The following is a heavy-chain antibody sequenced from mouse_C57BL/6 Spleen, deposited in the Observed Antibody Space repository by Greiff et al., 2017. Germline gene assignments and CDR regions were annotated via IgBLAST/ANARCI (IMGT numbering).Heavy chain of an antibody. CDR3: AKGWVWDVWYYAMDY. V-gene: IGHV2-5*01. D-gene: IGHD4-1*01. Sequence: QVQLQQSGPGLVQPSQSLSITCTVSGFSLTSYGVHWVRQSPGKGLEWLGVIWSGGSTDYNAAFMSRLSITKDNSKSQVFFKMNSLQADDTAIYYCAKGWVWDVWYYAMDYWGQGTSVTVSS. CDR2: IWSGGST. J-gene: IGHJ4*01. CDR1: GFSLTSYG.